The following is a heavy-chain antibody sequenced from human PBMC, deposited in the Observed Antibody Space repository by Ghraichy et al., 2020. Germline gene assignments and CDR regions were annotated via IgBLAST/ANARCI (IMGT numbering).Heavy chain of an antibody. CDR3: VRDFHTTGYLNWLDP. V-gene: IGHV4-61*01. CDR1: GGSVSSGSHY. Sequence: SQTLSLTCSVSGGSVSSGSHYWTWIRQPPGKGLEWIGDIYYSGSTNYNPSLKSRVTISVDSSKNQFYLQLTSVTAADTAVYYCVRDFHTTGYLNWLDPWGQGTLVTVSS. CDR2: IYYSGST. D-gene: IGHD5-12*01. J-gene: IGHJ5*02.